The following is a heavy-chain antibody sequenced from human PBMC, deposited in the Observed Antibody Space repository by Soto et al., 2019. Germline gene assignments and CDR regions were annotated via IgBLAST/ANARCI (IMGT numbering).Heavy chain of an antibody. CDR2: IKSKTDGGTT. CDR1: GFTFSNAW. J-gene: IGHJ4*02. V-gene: IGHV3-15*07. Sequence: GGSLRLSCAASGFTFSNAWMNWVRQAPGKGLEWVGRIKSKTDGGTTDYAAPVKGRFTISRDDSKNTLYLQMNSLKTEDTAVYYCTTDDLLTLMTSFDYWGQGTLVTVSS. CDR3: TTDDLLTLMTSFDY. D-gene: IGHD3-10*01.